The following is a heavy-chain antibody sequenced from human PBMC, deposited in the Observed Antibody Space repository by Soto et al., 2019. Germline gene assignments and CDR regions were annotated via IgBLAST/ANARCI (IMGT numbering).Heavy chain of an antibody. CDR1: GFTFSSYG. D-gene: IGHD2-21*02. Sequence: GGSLRLSCAASGFTFSSYGMHWVRQAPGKGLEWVAVISYDGSNKYYADSVKGRFTIFRDNSKNTLYLQMNSLRAEDTAVYYCAKVYCGGDCYARPAGMDVWGQGTTVTVSS. CDR3: AKVYCGGDCYARPAGMDV. CDR2: ISYDGSNK. V-gene: IGHV3-30*18. J-gene: IGHJ6*02.